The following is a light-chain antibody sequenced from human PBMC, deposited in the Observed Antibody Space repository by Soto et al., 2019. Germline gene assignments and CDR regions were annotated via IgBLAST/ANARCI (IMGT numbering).Light chain of an antibody. CDR1: QSVSSN. Sequence: EIVMTQSPATLSVSPGERATLSCRASQSVSSNLAWYQQKPGQAPRLLIYGESTRATGIPARFSGSGSGTEFPLTISSLQSEDFAVYYCQQYNNWLTFGGGTRVEIK. CDR3: QQYNNWLT. CDR2: GES. V-gene: IGKV3-15*01. J-gene: IGKJ4*01.